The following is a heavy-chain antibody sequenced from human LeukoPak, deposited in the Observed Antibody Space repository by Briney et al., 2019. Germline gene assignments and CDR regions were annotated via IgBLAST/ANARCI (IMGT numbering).Heavy chain of an antibody. Sequence: PSETLSLTCTVSGGSISSGGYYWSWIRQHPGKGLEWIGYIYYSGSTYYNPSLKSRVTISVDTSKNQFSPKLSSVTAADTAVYYCARGLYYYDSSGYYFDYWGQGTLVTVSS. CDR2: IYYSGST. D-gene: IGHD3-22*01. V-gene: IGHV4-31*03. CDR1: GGSISSGGYY. J-gene: IGHJ4*02. CDR3: ARGLYYYDSSGYYFDY.